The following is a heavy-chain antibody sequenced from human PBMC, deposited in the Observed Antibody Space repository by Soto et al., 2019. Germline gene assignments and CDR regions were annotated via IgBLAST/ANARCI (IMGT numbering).Heavy chain of an antibody. V-gene: IGHV1-18*01. CDR3: ARAVVPAATQNYYYYMDV. CDR2: ISAYNGNT. CDR1: GYTFTSYG. D-gene: IGHD2-2*01. J-gene: IGHJ6*03. Sequence: ASVKVSCKASGYTFTSYGISWVRQAPGQGLEWMGWISAYNGNTNYAQKLQGRVTMTTDTSTSTAYMELRSLRSDDTAVYYCARAVVPAATQNYYYYMDVWGKGTTVTVSS.